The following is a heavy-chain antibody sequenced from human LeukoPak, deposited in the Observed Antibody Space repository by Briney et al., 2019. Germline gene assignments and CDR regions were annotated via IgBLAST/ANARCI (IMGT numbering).Heavy chain of an antibody. D-gene: IGHD2/OR15-2a*01. J-gene: IGHJ5*02. CDR2: ISYDGSNK. V-gene: IGHV3-30*04. CDR3: ARGKTSQNIVTRKTYNWFDP. Sequence: PGGSLRLSCAASGFTFSSYAMHWVRQAPGKGLEWVAVISYDGSNKYYADSVKGRFTISRDNSKNTLHLQMNSLRAEDTAVYYCARGKTSQNIVTRKTYNWFDPWGQGTLVTVSS. CDR1: GFTFSSYA.